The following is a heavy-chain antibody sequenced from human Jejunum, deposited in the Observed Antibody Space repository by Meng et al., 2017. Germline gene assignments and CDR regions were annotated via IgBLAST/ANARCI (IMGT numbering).Heavy chain of an antibody. D-gene: IGHD2-2*01. CDR2: RYYSGST. J-gene: IGHJ4*02. CDR3: AREYCISTTCYFDS. V-gene: IGHV4-61*01. CDR1: GGSVSSTNCY. Sequence: QVLLQGSGPGLVRPSETLSLTCTVSGGSVSSTNCYWSWIRQPPGKGLEWIGYRYYSGSTNYNPSLKSRVTISVDTSKSQFSLKLFSVTAADTAVYYCAREYCISTTCYFDSWGQGTLVTVSS.